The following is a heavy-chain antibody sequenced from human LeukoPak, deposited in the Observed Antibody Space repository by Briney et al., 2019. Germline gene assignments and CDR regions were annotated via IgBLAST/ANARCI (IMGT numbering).Heavy chain of an antibody. CDR1: GYTFSSYG. V-gene: IGHV3-48*04. CDR3: ARVQRGIAVALDY. J-gene: IGHJ4*02. CDR2: ISTTGSSI. D-gene: IGHD6-19*01. Sequence: GGSLRLSCAASGYTFSSYGMHWVRQAPGKGLEWVSYISTTGSSIYYADSVKGRFTISRDNVKNLLYLQMNSLRAEDTAVYYCARVQRGIAVALDYWGQGTLATVSS.